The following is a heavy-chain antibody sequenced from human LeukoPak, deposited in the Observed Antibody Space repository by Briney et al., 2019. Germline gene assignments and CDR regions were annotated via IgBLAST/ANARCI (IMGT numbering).Heavy chain of an antibody. J-gene: IGHJ3*02. CDR2: ISGSGGST. Sequence: QPGRSLRLSCAASGFTFSSYAMSWVRQAPGKGLEWVSAISGSGGSTYYADSVKGRFTISRDNSKNTLYLQMNSLRAEDTAVYYCAKHLSARFLVVAATFDAFDIWGQGTMVTVSS. D-gene: IGHD2-15*01. CDR1: GFTFSSYA. CDR3: AKHLSARFLVVAATFDAFDI. V-gene: IGHV3-23*01.